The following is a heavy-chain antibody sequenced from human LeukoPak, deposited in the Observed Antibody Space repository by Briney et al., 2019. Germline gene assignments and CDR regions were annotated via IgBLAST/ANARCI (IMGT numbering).Heavy chain of an antibody. CDR3: AKSNGYGLVDI. J-gene: IGHJ3*02. V-gene: IGHV4-59*12. D-gene: IGHD3-10*01. CDR1: GGSISSYY. Sequence: SETLSLTCTVSGGSISSYYWSWIRQPPGKGLEWIGDVYDSGSTNYNPSLKSRVTISLDTSRNQFSLKLTSVTAADTAVYYCAKSNGYGLVDIWGQGTMVTVSS. CDR2: VYDSGST.